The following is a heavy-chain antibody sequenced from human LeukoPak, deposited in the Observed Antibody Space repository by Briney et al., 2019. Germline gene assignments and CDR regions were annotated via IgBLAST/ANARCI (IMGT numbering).Heavy chain of an antibody. D-gene: IGHD3-16*02. CDR1: GYSISSGYY. CDR2: IYHSGST. J-gene: IGHJ4*02. Sequence: SETLSPTCTVSGYSISSGYYWGWIRQPPGKGLEWIGSIYHSGSTYYNPSLKSRVTISVDTSKNQFPLKLSSVTAADTAVYYCARDSGDYVWGSYRQFDYWGQGTLVTVSS. V-gene: IGHV4-38-2*02. CDR3: ARDSGDYVWGSYRQFDY.